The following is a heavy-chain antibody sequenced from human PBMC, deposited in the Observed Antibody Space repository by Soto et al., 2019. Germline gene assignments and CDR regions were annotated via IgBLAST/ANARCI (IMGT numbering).Heavy chain of an antibody. Sequence: QVQLQESGPGLVKPSETLSLTCTVSGASISSNYWSWIRQPPGKGLECIGYFSYSGSTNYNPSLKSRVIISVGASRNQFSVKLASVPATGTAMYYCARHSPLAAGGAFEFWGQGMMVTVSS. CDR3: ARHSPLAAGGAFEF. CDR2: FSYSGST. CDR1: GASISSNY. J-gene: IGHJ3*01. V-gene: IGHV4-59*08. D-gene: IGHD6-13*01.